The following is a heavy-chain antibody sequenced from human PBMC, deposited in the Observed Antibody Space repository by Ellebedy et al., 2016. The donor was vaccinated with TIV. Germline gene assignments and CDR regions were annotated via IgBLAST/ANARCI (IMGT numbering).Heavy chain of an antibody. CDR2: ISNSGSTI. CDR3: ARGGAAI. D-gene: IGHD2-2*01. V-gene: IGHV3-48*02. CDR1: GFTFSSYG. J-gene: IGHJ4*02. Sequence: GESLKISXAASGFTFSSYGMNWVRQAPGKGLEWVSYISNSGSTIHYADSVKGRFTISRDNAKNSLYLQMNSLRDEDTAVYYCARGGAAIWGQGTLVTVSS.